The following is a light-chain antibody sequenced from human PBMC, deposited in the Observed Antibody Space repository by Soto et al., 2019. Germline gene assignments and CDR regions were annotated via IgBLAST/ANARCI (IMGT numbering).Light chain of an antibody. Sequence: EIVLTQSPATLSLSPGERATLSCRASQSVSSFLAWYQQKPGQAPRLLIYDVSNRATGIPAKVSGSGSGTDFTLTISSLEPEDFAVYYCQQRANWPLTFGGGTKVEIK. CDR2: DVS. CDR1: QSVSSF. CDR3: QQRANWPLT. V-gene: IGKV3-11*01. J-gene: IGKJ4*01.